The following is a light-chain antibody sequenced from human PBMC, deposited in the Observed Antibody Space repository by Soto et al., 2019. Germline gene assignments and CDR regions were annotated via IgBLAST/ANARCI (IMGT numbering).Light chain of an antibody. CDR2: RND. V-gene: IGLV1-47*01. Sequence: QSVLTQPPSASGTPGQRVTICCSGNSSNIGTNYVYWYQQLPGTAPKLLIYRNDRRPSGVPDRFSGSKSGTSASLAISGLRSEDEADYHCAAWDDSLSVVVFGGGTKLTVL. CDR1: SSNIGTNY. CDR3: AAWDDSLSVVV. J-gene: IGLJ2*01.